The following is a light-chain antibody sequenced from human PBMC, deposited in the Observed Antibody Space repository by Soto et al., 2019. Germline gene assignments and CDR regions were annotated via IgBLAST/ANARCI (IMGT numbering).Light chain of an antibody. CDR2: GAS. J-gene: IGKJ3*01. CDR3: QQYGSSPT. CDR1: QSVRSY. Sequence: EIVMTQSPATLSVSPGEGATLSCRASQSVRSYLAWYQQKPGQAPRLLIYGASSRATGIPDRFSGSGSGTDFTLTISRLEPEDFAVYYCQQYGSSPTFGPGTKVDIK. V-gene: IGKV3-20*01.